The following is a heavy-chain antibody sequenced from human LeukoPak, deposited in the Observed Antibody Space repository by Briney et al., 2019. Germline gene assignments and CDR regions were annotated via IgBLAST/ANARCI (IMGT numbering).Heavy chain of an antibody. Sequence: GASLRLSCAASGFTFSNYAMSWVRQAPGKGLEWVSGNGGNGLSTYYADSVKGRFTISRDNSKNTLYLQMNSLRAEDTAVYYCAKAAGYSRQTAYYWGQGTLVT. CDR3: AKAAGYSRQTAYY. CDR2: NGGNGLST. CDR1: GFTFSNYA. J-gene: IGHJ4*02. D-gene: IGHD6-13*01. V-gene: IGHV3-23*01.